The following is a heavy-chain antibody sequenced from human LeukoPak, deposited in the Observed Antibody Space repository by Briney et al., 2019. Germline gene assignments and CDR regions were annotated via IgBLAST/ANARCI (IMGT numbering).Heavy chain of an antibody. J-gene: IGHJ4*02. CDR1: GFTFSSYG. D-gene: IGHD2-2*01. V-gene: IGHV3-33*01. CDR2: IWYDGSNK. Sequence: GGSLRLSCAASGFTFSSYGMHWVRQAPGKGLEWVAVIWYDGSNKYYADSVKGRFTIPRDNSKNTLYLQMNSLRAEDTAVYYCARVVPAAMGVDYWGQGTLVTVSS. CDR3: ARVVPAAMGVDY.